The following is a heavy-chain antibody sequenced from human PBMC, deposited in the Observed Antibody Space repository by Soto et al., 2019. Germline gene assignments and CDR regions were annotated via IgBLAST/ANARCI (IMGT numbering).Heavy chain of an antibody. V-gene: IGHV3-30*18. CDR3: AKDLDVVMVLSATRGLDV. Sequence: GGSLRLSCVGSGFTISNFGMHWVRQAPGKGLEWVAGISYDGRSESYVDSVRGRFTLSRDNSKSTLSLQMISLRPEDTGVYYCAKDLDVVMVLSATRGLDVWGQGTTVNVSS. CDR1: GFTISNFG. D-gene: IGHD2-15*01. CDR2: ISYDGRSE. J-gene: IGHJ6*02.